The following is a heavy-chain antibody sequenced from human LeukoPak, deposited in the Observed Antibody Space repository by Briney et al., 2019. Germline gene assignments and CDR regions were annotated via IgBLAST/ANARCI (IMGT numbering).Heavy chain of an antibody. CDR1: GFAFSDFW. D-gene: IGHD2-15*01. J-gene: IGHJ4*02. V-gene: IGHV3-7*01. Sequence: GGSLRLSCAASGFAFSDFWMSWVRQAPGKGLEWVANIRHDGNAKNYVPSVSGRFTISRDNAKNSLYLQMNSLTVEDTAVYYCATSHDSAGNDWGQGTLVTVSS. CDR2: IRHDGNAK. CDR3: ATSHDSAGND.